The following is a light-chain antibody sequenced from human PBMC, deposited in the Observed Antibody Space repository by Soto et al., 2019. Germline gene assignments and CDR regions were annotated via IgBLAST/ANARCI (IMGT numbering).Light chain of an antibody. CDR2: EVT. CDR3: SSYTISNTLPFV. CDR1: RRDVGGYNY. J-gene: IGLJ1*01. V-gene: IGLV2-14*01. Sequence: QSVLTQPASVSGSHGQSITISCTGPRRDVGGYNYVSWYQQYPGKSPKLLIYEVTHRPSGVSNRFSGSKSGNTASLTISGLQAEDEADYYCSSYTISNTLPFVFGTGTKVTVL.